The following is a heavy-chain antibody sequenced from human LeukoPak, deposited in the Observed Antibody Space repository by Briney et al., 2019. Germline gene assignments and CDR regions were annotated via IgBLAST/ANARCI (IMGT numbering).Heavy chain of an antibody. CDR1: GGSISSSSYY. CDR3: ARGLPGDH. V-gene: IGHV4-39*07. Sequence: PSETLSLTCTVSGGSISSSSYYWGWIRQPPGKGLEWIGSIYYSGSTYYNPSLKSRVTISVDTSKNQFSLKLSSVTAADTAVYYCARGLPGDHWGQGTLVTVSS. CDR2: IYYSGST. J-gene: IGHJ4*02.